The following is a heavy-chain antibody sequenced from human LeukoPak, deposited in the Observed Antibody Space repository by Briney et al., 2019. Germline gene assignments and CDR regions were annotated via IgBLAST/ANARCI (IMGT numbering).Heavy chain of an antibody. D-gene: IGHD3-22*01. V-gene: IGHV5-51*01. J-gene: IGHJ4*02. Sequence: GESLKISCKGSGYSFTSYWIGWVRQMPGKGLEWMGIIYPGDSDTRYSPSLQGQVTISADKSISTAYLQWSSLKASDTAMYYCARTYYYDSSGYYSYYFDYWGQGTLVTVSS. CDR3: ARTYYYDSSGYYSYYFDY. CDR2: IYPGDSDT. CDR1: GYSFTSYW.